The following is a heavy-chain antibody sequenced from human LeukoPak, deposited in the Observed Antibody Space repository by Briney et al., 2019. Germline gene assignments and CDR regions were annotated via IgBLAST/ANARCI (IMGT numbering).Heavy chain of an antibody. V-gene: IGHV2-5*01. CDR3: AHRKGSGYYYGSTPLFDS. CDR2: IYWNDDK. J-gene: IGHJ4*02. D-gene: IGHD3-22*01. CDR1: GFSLSTSGVG. Sequence: SGPTLVNPTQTLTLTCTFSGFSLSTSGVGVGWIRQPPGKALERLALIYWNDDKRYSPSLKSRLTITKDTSKNQVVLTKTNMEPVNTATYFCAHRKGSGYYYGSTPLFDSWGQGTLVTVSS.